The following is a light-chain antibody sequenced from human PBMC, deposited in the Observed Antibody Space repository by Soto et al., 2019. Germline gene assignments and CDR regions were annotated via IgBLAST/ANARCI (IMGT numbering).Light chain of an antibody. CDR2: GAS. J-gene: IGKJ5*01. CDR3: QQANSFPIT. CDR1: QSVSSN. V-gene: IGKV3-15*01. Sequence: EIVMTQSPAALSVAPVERSTLSCRASQSVSSNLAWYQQKPGQAPRLLIYGASTRATGIPARFSGSGSGTEFTLTISSLQPEDFATYFCQQANSFPITFGQGTRLEIK.